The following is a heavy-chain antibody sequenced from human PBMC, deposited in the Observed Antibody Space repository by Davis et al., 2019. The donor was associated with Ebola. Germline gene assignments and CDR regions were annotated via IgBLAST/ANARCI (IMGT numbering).Heavy chain of an antibody. J-gene: IGHJ4*02. CDR2: IRSKANSYAT. V-gene: IGHV3-73*01. CDR1: GFSLSDST. D-gene: IGHD6-19*01. CDR3: TSTSGRDDY. Sequence: PGGSLRLSCAASGFSLSDSTIHWVRQASGKGLEWVGRIRSKANSYATAYAASVKGRFTISRDDSKNTAYLQMNSLKTEDTAVYYCTSTSGRDDYWGQGTLVTVSS.